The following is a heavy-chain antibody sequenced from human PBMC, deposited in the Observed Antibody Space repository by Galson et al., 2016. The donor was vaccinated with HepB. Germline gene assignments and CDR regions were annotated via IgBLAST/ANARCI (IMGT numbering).Heavy chain of an antibody. D-gene: IGHD2-21*02. V-gene: IGHV3-74*01. CDR3: ARDRPCGGDCQNGYFDY. CDR1: GFTFNNYW. Sequence: SLRLSCAASGFTFNNYWMHWVRQVPGKGLVWVSHINGDGTYTTYTDSVKGRFTISRDNARNTLYLRMSSLGAEDTAVCYCARDRPCGGDCQNGYFDYWGQGSLVAVSS. J-gene: IGHJ4*02. CDR2: INGDGTYT.